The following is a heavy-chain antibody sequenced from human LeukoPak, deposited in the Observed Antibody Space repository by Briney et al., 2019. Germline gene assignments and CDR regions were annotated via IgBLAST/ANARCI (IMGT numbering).Heavy chain of an antibody. V-gene: IGHV4-38-2*02. J-gene: IGHJ4*02. CDR2: IYHSGST. Sequence: SETLSLTCAVSGYSISSGYYWGWIRQPPGKGLEWIGSIYHSGSTYYNPSLKSRVTISVDTSKNQFSLKLSSVTAADTAVYYCARDHYCSGGSCYSDYWGQGTLVTVSS. D-gene: IGHD2-15*01. CDR1: GYSISSGYY. CDR3: ARDHYCSGGSCYSDY.